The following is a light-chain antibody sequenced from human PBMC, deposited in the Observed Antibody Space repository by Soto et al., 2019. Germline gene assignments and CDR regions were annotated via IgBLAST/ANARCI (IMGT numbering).Light chain of an antibody. J-gene: IGKJ4*01. CDR1: QSVSSN. V-gene: IGKV3-15*01. Sequence: EVVMTQSPATLSVSPGDRATLSCRASQSVSSNLAWYQQIPGQAPRLLIYDAATRATGIPVRFSGSGSGTEFTLTISSLQSEDFAVYYCQQYNTWPPLTFGGGTKVEIK. CDR2: DAA. CDR3: QQYNTWPPLT.